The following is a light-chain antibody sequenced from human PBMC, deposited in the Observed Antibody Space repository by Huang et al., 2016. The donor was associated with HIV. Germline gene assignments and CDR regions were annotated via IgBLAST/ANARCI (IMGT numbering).Light chain of an antibody. CDR2: AAS. CDR1: QDISSY. CDR3: RQSRT. J-gene: IGKJ4*01. V-gene: IGKV1-9*01. Sequence: IQLTQSPSSLSASVGDRVTITCRASQDISSYLAWYQQKPGKAPKLLIFAASTLQSGVPSTFSGSGSGTDFTLTISSLQPEDFANYYCRQSRTFGGGTKVDIK.